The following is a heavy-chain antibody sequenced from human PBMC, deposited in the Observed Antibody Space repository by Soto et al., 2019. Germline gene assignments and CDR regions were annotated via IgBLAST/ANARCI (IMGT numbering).Heavy chain of an antibody. D-gene: IGHD3-3*01. V-gene: IGHV4-30-4*01. J-gene: IGHJ5*02. Sequence: SETLSLTSTVSGCSLSRGDYFWCWILQPPGKGLEWIGYIYYSGSTYYNPSLKSRVTISVDTSKNQFSLKLSSVTAADTAVYYCARVRYYDFWSGYFWFDPWGQGTLVTVSS. CDR1: GCSLSRGDYF. CDR3: ARVRYYDFWSGYFWFDP. CDR2: IYYSGST.